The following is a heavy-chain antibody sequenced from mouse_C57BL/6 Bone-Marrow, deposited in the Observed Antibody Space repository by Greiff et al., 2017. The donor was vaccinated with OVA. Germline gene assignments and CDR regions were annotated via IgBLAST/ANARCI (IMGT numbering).Heavy chain of an antibody. J-gene: IGHJ2*01. D-gene: IGHD2-4*01. CDR1: GYTFTSYG. V-gene: IGHV1-81*01. CDR2: IYPRSGNT. CDR3: ARLRYDYDYFDY. Sequence: ESGAELARPGASVKLSCKASGYTFTSYGISWVKQRTGQGLEWIGEIYPRSGNTYYNEKFKGKATLTADKSSSTAYMELRSLTSEDSAVYFCARLRYDYDYFDYWGQGTTLTVSS.